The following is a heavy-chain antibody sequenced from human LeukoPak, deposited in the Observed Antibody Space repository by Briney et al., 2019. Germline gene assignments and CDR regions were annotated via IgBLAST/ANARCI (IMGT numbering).Heavy chain of an antibody. CDR2: IYTSGST. J-gene: IGHJ4*02. CDR1: GGSISSYY. V-gene: IGHV4-4*09. CDR3: ARQIWGFVWGSYRGFDY. Sequence: PSETLSLTCTVSGGSISSYYWSWIRQPPGKGLEWIGYIYTSGSTNYNPSLKSRVTISVDTSKNQFSLKLSSVTAADTAVYYCARQIWGFVWGSYRGFDYWGQGTLVTVSS. D-gene: IGHD3-16*02.